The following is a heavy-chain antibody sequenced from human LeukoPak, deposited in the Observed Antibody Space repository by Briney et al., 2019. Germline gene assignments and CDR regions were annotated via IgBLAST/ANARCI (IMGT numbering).Heavy chain of an antibody. V-gene: IGHV1-18*01. D-gene: IGHD3-3*01. CDR2: ISAYNGNT. J-gene: IGHJ2*01. CDR3: ARDVATYYDFWSGYWYFDL. Sequence: ASVKVSCKASGYTFTSYGISWVRQAPGQGLEWMGWISAYNGNTNYAQKLQGRVTMTTDISTSTAYMELRSLRSDDTAVYYCARDVATYYDFWSGYWYFDLWGRGTLVTVSS. CDR1: GYTFTSYG.